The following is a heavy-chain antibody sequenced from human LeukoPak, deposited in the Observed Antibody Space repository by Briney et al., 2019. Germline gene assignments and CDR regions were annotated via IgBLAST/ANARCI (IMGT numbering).Heavy chain of an antibody. Sequence: SETLSLTCTVSGGSISSSIYYWSWIRQPPGKGLEWIGYICYSGSTNYNPSLKSRVTISVDTSKNQFSLKLSSVTAADTAVYYCARHPNYYDSSGYVDYWGQGTLVTVSS. CDR1: GGSISSSIYY. CDR3: ARHPNYYDSSGYVDY. D-gene: IGHD3-22*01. J-gene: IGHJ4*02. CDR2: ICYSGST. V-gene: IGHV4-61*05.